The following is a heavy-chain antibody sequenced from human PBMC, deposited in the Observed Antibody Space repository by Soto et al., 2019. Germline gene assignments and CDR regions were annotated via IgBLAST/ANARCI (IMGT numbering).Heavy chain of an antibody. V-gene: IGHV3-9*01. CDR2: ISWNSGSV. CDR3: VQGHGAHYYYPGSD. D-gene: IGHD3-10*01. J-gene: IGHJ4*02. Sequence: ELQVVESGGGLVQPGRSLRLSCAASGFTYDDYAMHWVRQAPGKGLEWVSGISWNSGSVGYADSVQGRFTISRDNAQNSLYLQMNRLRHQDTALYFCVQGHGAHYYYPGSDWGQGTLVTVSS. CDR1: GFTYDDYA.